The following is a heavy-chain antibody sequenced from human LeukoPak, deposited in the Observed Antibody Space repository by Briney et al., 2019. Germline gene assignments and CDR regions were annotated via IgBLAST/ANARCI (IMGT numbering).Heavy chain of an antibody. CDR2: IYYSGST. CDR3: ARDRSDDGYNPYYFDY. V-gene: IGHV4-59*01. Sequence: PSETLSLTCTLSGGPISSYYWSWIRQPPGKGLEWIGYIYYSGSTNYNPSLKSRVTISVDTSKNQFSLKLSSVTAADTAVYYCARDRSDDGYNPYYFDYWGQGTLVTVSS. J-gene: IGHJ4*02. CDR1: GGPISSYY. D-gene: IGHD5-24*01.